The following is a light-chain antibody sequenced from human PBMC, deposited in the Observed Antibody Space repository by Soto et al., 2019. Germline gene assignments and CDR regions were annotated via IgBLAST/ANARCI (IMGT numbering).Light chain of an antibody. V-gene: IGKV1-33*01. CDR3: QQYDNPPLT. J-gene: IGKJ4*01. Sequence: DVQMTQSPSSLSASVGDTVTVPFRASQSISSWLAWYQQNPGKAPKLLLYDASNLETGLPSRFSGSGSGIDFTFPISSLQPEDIATYYCQQYDNPPLTFGGGTKVDNK. CDR2: DAS. CDR1: QSISSW.